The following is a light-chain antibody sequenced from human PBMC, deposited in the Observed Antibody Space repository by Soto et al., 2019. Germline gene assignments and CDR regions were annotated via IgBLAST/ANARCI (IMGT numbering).Light chain of an antibody. J-gene: IGKJ1*01. Sequence: IQMTQSPSSLSASVGDRLSITCRASQVITNDLGWYQQKPGKAPKRLIYAASTLQSGVPSRFSGSGSGTEFTLPISSMQPEDVATYYCLQLNTYPCTFSQGTTVEI. CDR3: LQLNTYPCT. V-gene: IGKV1-17*01. CDR1: QVITND. CDR2: AAS.